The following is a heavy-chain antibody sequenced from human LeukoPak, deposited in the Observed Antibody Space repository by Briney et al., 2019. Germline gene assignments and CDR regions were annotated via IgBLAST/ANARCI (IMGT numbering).Heavy chain of an antibody. D-gene: IGHD1-26*01. CDR1: GFTFSNSS. CDR3: ASGGATSFDY. V-gene: IGHV3-48*01. J-gene: IGHJ4*02. CDR2: ISFSNTTI. Sequence: GGSLRLSCAASGFTFSNSSVNWVRQSPGKGLEWISYISFSNTTIYCADSVKDRFTISRDKAKNSLYLQMNSLRAEDTAVYYCASGGATSFDYWGQGTLVTVSS.